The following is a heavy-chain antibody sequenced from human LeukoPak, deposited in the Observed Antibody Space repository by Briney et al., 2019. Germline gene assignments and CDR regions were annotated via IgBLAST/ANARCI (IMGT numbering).Heavy chain of an antibody. D-gene: IGHD3-22*01. J-gene: IGHJ4*02. CDR2: MNPNSGGT. Sequence: ASVKVSCKASGYTFTGYYMHWVRQAPGQGLEWMGWMNPNSGGTNYAQKFQGRVTMTRDTSISTAYMELSRLRSDDTAVYYCARDRGSGYYDSSGYSDYWGQGTLVTVSS. V-gene: IGHV1-2*02. CDR3: ARDRGSGYYDSSGYSDY. CDR1: GYTFTGYY.